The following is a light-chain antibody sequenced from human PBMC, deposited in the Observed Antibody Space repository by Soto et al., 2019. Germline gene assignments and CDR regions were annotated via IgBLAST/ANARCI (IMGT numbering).Light chain of an antibody. CDR3: QQYNNWPRT. J-gene: IGKJ1*01. CDR1: QSVSSN. CDR2: GAS. Sequence: EIVMTQSPATLSVSPGERATLSCRASQSVSSNLAWYQQKPCQAPRLLIYGASTRATGIPAKFSGSGSGTEFPLTISSLQSEDFAVYYCQQYNNWPRTFGQGTKVEIK. V-gene: IGKV3-15*01.